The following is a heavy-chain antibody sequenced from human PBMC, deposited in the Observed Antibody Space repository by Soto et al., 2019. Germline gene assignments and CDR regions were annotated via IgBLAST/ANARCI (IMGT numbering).Heavy chain of an antibody. J-gene: IGHJ4*02. CDR1: GFSLSSIGMG. D-gene: IGHD5-12*01. CDR3: ARLARGVYDLDRQWGEFGY. CDR2: IYWDDDK. V-gene: IGHV2-5*02. Sequence: QITVKESGLTLVKPTETLTLTCTFSGFSLSSIGMGVGWIRQPPGKALEWLALIYWDDDKRYSPSLSSRLTQPQDSSKNQVDPTVTNVGPVDTATYYCARLARGVYDLDRQWGEFGYWGQGTLVTVSS.